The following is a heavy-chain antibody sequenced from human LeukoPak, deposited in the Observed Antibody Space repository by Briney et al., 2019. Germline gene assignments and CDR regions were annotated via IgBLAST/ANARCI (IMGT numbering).Heavy chain of an antibody. CDR2: IYSGGTT. J-gene: IGHJ5*02. CDR3: AKDRRPVAAAGNWFDP. V-gene: IGHV3-53*05. D-gene: IGHD6-13*01. Sequence: QSGGSLRLSCAASGFTVSTNYMTWVRQAPGKGLEWVSVIYSGGTTFYADSVKGRFTISRDNAKNSLYLQMNSLRAEDTAVYYCAKDRRPVAAAGNWFDPWGQGTLVTVSS. CDR1: GFTVSTNY.